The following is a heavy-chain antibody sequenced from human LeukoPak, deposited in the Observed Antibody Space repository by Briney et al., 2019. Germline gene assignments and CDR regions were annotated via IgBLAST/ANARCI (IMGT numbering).Heavy chain of an antibody. CDR2: IYTTGTT. CDR3: ARQGYTASYYFLDY. Sequence: SETLSLTCTVSGGSIRSYYRGWVRQPAGKGLEWIGRIYTTGTTNYNPSLKSRLTLSVDTSKNQFSLKLTSVGAADTAIYYCARQGYTASYYFLDYWSPGTLVTVSS. J-gene: IGHJ4*02. V-gene: IGHV4-4*07. D-gene: IGHD3-10*01. CDR1: GGSIRSYY.